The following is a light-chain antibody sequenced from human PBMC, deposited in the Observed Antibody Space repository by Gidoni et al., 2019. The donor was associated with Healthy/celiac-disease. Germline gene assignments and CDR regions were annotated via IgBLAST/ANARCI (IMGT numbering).Light chain of an antibody. V-gene: IGKV1-5*03. CDR3: QQYNSYSPET. CDR1: QSISSW. J-gene: IGKJ2*01. Sequence: DIQMTQSPSTLSASVGDRVTITCRASQSISSWLAWYKQKPGKAPKLLIYKASSLESGVQSRLSGSGSGKEFNLNISRLQTDDFANYYCQQYNSYSPETFGQXTKLEIK. CDR2: KAS.